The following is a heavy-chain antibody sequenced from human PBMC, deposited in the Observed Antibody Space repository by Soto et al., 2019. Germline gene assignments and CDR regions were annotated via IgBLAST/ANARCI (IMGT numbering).Heavy chain of an antibody. V-gene: IGHV1-18*01. CDR2: ISAYNGNT. D-gene: IGHD6-13*01. CDR1: GYTFTSYG. CDR3: ARLGDSSSWYDLPYYYYGMDV. J-gene: IGHJ6*02. Sequence: ASVKVSCKASGYTFTSYGISWVRQAPGQGLEWMGWISAYNGNTNYAQKLQGRVTMTTDTSTSTAYMELRSLRSDDTAVYYCARLGDSSSWYDLPYYYYGMDVWGQGTTVTVPS.